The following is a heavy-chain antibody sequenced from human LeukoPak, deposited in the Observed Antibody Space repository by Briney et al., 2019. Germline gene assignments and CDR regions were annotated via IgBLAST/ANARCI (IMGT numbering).Heavy chain of an antibody. CDR3: ARHGIRIAAAGTGNWFDP. CDR2: IYYSGST. CDR1: GGSISSYY. V-gene: IGHV4-59*08. J-gene: IGHJ5*02. Sequence: PSETLSLTCTVSGGSISSYYWSWIRQPPGKGLEWIGYIYYSGSTNYNPSLKSRVTISVDTSKNQFSLKLSSVTAADTAVYYCARHGIRIAAAGTGNWFDPWGQGTLVTVSS. D-gene: IGHD6-13*01.